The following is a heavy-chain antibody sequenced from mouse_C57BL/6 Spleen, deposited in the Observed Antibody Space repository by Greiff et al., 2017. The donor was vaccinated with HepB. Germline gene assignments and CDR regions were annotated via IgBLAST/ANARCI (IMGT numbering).Heavy chain of an antibody. Sequence: VQLQQSGAELVRPGASVKLSCTASGFNIKDYYMHWVKQRPEQGLEWIGRIDPEDGDTEYAPKFQGKATMTADTSSNTAYLQLSSLTSEDTAVYYCTTSHYYGSSYGWAYWGQGTLVTVSA. V-gene: IGHV14-1*01. CDR3: TTSHYYGSSYGWAY. CDR1: GFNIKDYY. CDR2: IDPEDGDT. J-gene: IGHJ3*01. D-gene: IGHD1-1*01.